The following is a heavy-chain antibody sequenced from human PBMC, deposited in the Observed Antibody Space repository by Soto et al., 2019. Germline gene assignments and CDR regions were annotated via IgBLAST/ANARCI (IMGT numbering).Heavy chain of an antibody. V-gene: IGHV3-23*01. CDR1: GFTFSSYA. CDR3: AKGMYYDILGHYYYYYGMDV. Sequence: GGSLRLSCAASGFTFSSYAMSWVRQAPGKGLEWVSAISGSGGSTYYADSVKGRFTISRDNSKNTLYLQMNSLRAEDTAVYYCAKGMYYDILGHYYYYYGMDVWGQGTTVTVSS. CDR2: ISGSGGST. J-gene: IGHJ6*02. D-gene: IGHD3-9*01.